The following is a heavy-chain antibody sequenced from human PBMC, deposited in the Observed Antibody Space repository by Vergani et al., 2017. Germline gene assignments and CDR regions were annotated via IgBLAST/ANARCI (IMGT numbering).Heavy chain of an antibody. CDR3: ARVIPAENFWSGVVGYYGMDV. Sequence: QVQLVQSGAEVKKPGASVKVSCKASGYTFPSYGIRWVRQAPGQGLEWMGWISAYNGNTNYAQKLQGRVTMTTDTSTSTAYMELRSLRSDDTAVYYCARVIPAENFWSGVVGYYGMDVWGQGTTVTVSS. D-gene: IGHD3-3*01. J-gene: IGHJ6*02. CDR1: GYTFPSYG. CDR2: ISAYNGNT. V-gene: IGHV1-18*01.